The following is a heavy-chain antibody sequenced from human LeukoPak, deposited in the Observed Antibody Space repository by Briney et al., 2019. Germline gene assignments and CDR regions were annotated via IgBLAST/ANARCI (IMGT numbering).Heavy chain of an antibody. V-gene: IGHV1-2*04. D-gene: IGHD2-15*01. CDR3: TPGYCSGGSCYFGNY. CDR2: INPNSGGT. J-gene: IGHJ4*02. CDR1: GYTFTGYY. Sequence: ASVKVSCKASGYTFTGYYMHWVRQAPGQGLEWMGWINPNSGGTNYAQKFQGWVTMTRDTSISTAYMELSRLRSDDTAVYYCTPGYCSGGSCYFGNYWGQGTLVTVSS.